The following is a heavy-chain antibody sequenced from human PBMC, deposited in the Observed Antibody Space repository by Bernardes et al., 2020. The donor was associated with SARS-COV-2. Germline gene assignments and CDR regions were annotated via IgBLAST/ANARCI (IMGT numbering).Heavy chain of an antibody. CDR2: ISAYNGNT. J-gene: IGHJ4*02. Sequence: ASVKVSCKASGYTFTSYGISWVRQAPGQGLEWMGWISAYNGNTNYAQKLQGRVTMTTDTSTSTAYMELRSLRSDETAVYYCARDLRVVVVPAAMPGAPFDYWGQGTLVTVSS. D-gene: IGHD2-2*01. CDR1: GYTFTSYG. CDR3: ARDLRVVVVPAAMPGAPFDY. V-gene: IGHV1-18*04.